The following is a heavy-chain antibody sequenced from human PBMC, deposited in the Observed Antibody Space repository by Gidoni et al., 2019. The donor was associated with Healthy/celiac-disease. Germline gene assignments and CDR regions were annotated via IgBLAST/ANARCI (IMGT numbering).Heavy chain of an antibody. V-gene: IGHV1-18*01. Sequence: LEWMGWISAYNGNTNYAQKLQGRVTMTTDTSTSTAYMELRSLRSDDTAVYYCARDHGGMQLADYWGQGTLVTVSS. CDR2: ISAYNGNT. J-gene: IGHJ4*02. CDR3: ARDHGGMQLADY. D-gene: IGHD6-6*01.